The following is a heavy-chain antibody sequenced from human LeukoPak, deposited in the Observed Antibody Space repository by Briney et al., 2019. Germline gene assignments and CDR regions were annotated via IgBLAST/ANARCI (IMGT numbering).Heavy chain of an antibody. V-gene: IGHV4-4*07. CDR3: ARENYDSSGYRQYFDY. D-gene: IGHD3-22*01. Sequence: SETLSLTCTVSGGSISSYYWSWIRQPARKGLEGIGRIYTSGSTNYNPSLKSRVTMSVDTSKNQFSLKLSSVTAADTAVYYCARENYDSSGYRQYFDYWGQGTLVTVSS. CDR1: GGSISSYY. J-gene: IGHJ4*02. CDR2: IYTSGST.